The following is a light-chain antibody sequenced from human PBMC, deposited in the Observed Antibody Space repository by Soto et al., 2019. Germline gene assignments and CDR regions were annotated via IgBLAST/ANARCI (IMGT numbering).Light chain of an antibody. CDR2: GAS. Sequence: DIVLTQSPCTLSLSPGDRATLSCRASQSVSSSYLAWYQQKPGQAPMLLIYGASSRATGIPDRFSGSGSGTDFTLTISRLEPEDFAVYYCHQYGSSPPVTFGQGTRLEIK. J-gene: IGKJ5*01. CDR1: QSVSSSY. CDR3: HQYGSSPPVT. V-gene: IGKV3-20*01.